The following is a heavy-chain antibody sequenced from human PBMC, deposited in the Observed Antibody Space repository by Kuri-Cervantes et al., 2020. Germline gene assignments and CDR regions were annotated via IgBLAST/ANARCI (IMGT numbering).Heavy chain of an antibody. V-gene: IGHV3-23*01. CDR3: AQVAVTPIFDY. D-gene: IGHD2-21*02. CDR2: ISGSGGST. Sequence: LSLTCAVSGGSISSGGYSWSWVRQAPGKGLEWVSAISGSGGSTYYADSVKGRFTISRDNSKNTLYLQMNSLRAEDTAVYYCAQVAVTPIFDYWGQGTLVTVSS. J-gene: IGHJ4*02. CDR1: GGSISSGGYS.